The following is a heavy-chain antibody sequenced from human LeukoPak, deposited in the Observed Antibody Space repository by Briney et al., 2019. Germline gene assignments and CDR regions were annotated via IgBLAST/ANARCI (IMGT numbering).Heavy chain of an antibody. V-gene: IGHV3-23*01. Sequence: GGSLRLSCAASGFTFSSYAMSWVRQAPGKGLEWVSAISGSGGSTYYADSVKGRLTISRDNSKNTLYLQMNSLRAEDTAVYYCAKDGPSITMVRGVTDYWGQGTLVTVSS. CDR3: AKDGPSITMVRGVTDY. J-gene: IGHJ4*02. CDR1: GFTFSSYA. CDR2: ISGSGGST. D-gene: IGHD3-10*01.